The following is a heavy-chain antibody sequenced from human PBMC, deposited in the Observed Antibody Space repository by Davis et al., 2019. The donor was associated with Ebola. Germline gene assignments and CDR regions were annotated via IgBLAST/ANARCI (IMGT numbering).Heavy chain of an antibody. CDR2: ISSSGSTI. D-gene: IGHD1-26*01. Sequence: GESLKISCAASGFTFNDYYMTWIRQAPGKGLEWVSYISSSGSTIYYADSVKGRFTISRDNAKNSLYLQMNSLRAEDTAVYYCARVPILPGYFDLWGRGTLVTVSS. V-gene: IGHV3-11*01. CDR1: GFTFNDYY. CDR3: ARVPILPGYFDL. J-gene: IGHJ2*01.